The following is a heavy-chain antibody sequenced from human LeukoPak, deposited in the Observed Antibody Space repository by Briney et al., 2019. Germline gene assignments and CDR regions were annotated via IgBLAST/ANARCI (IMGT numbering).Heavy chain of an antibody. CDR2: ISGSGGST. CDR1: GFTFSSYA. J-gene: IGHJ4*02. Sequence: GGSLRLSCAASGFTFSSYAMSWVRQAPGKGLEWVSAISGSGGSTYYADSVKGRFTISRDNSKNTLYLQMNSLRAEDTAVYYCAKDPGQQWLVLSLVDYWGQGTLVSVFS. CDR3: AKDPGQQWLVLSLVDY. V-gene: IGHV3-23*01. D-gene: IGHD6-19*01.